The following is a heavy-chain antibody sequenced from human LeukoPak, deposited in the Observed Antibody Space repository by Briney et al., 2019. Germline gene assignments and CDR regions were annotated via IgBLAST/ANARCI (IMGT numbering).Heavy chain of an antibody. CDR1: GSTLGDDA. Sequence: GGSLRLSCTASGSTLGDDAMSGFRQAPGKGLEWGGFIRSKASGGTTEYAASVKGRFTISREDSKSIAYLQMTTLKTEETAEYYCTRDLRGDRAGTFFWGQGTMVTVSS. CDR2: IRSKASGGTT. V-gene: IGHV3-49*03. CDR3: TRDLRGDRAGTFF. D-gene: IGHD6-13*01. J-gene: IGHJ4*02.